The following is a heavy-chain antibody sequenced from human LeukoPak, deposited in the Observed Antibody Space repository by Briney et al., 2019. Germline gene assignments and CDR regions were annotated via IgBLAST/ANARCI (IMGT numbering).Heavy chain of an antibody. CDR1: GYSFTNYW. Sequence: GESLKISCKGSGYSFTNYWIGWVRQMPGKGLEWMGIINPGDSDTRYSPSFQGQVTISADKSISTAYLQWSSLKASDTAMYYCARRDSASEIIRGDDYWGQGTLVIVSS. CDR2: INPGDSDT. CDR3: ARRDSASEIIRGDDY. J-gene: IGHJ4*02. V-gene: IGHV5-51*01. D-gene: IGHD3-10*01.